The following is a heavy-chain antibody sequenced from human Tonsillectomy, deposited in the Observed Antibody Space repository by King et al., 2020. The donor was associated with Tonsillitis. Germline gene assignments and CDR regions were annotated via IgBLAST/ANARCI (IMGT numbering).Heavy chain of an antibody. CDR2: IWYDGNNK. V-gene: IGHV3-33*01. CDR3: ARAVYYYGCGYLDY. CDR1: GFTFSNYG. Sequence: VQLVESGGGVVQPGRSLRLSCAASGFTFSNYGMHWVRQAPGKGLEWVAIIWYDGNNKYYADSVKGRFTISRDNSKNTLYLQMNSLRAEDTAVYFCARAVYYYGCGYLDYWGQGTLVTVSS. J-gene: IGHJ4*02. D-gene: IGHD3-22*01.